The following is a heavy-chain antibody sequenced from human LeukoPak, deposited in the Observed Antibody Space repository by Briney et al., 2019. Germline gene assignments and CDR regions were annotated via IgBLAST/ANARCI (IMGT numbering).Heavy chain of an antibody. D-gene: IGHD4-23*01. CDR1: GYTFTGYY. J-gene: IGHJ4*02. V-gene: IGHV1-2*02. CDR2: INPNSGGT. Sequence: GASVKVSCRASGYTFTGYYMHWVRQAPGQGLEWMGWINPNSGGTNYAQKFQGRVTMTRDTSISTAYMELSRLRSDDTAVYYCARGAYGGNSNDFDYWGQGTLVTVSS. CDR3: ARGAYGGNSNDFDY.